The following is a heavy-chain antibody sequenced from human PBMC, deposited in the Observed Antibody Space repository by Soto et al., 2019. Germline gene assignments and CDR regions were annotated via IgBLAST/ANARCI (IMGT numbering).Heavy chain of an antibody. Sequence: ESGGGLVQPGGSLRLSCAASGFTCSNYWMTWVRQAPGKGLEWVANIKQDGSEKYYVDSVKGRFTISRDNAKNSLYLELISLRAEDTEVYYCGRVGGYCRFSDCNSDAFDIWGQGTKVTVSS. CDR1: GFTCSNYW. V-gene: IGHV3-7*01. J-gene: IGHJ3*02. CDR3: GRVGGYCRFSDCNSDAFDI. CDR2: IKQDGSEK. D-gene: IGHD2-2*03.